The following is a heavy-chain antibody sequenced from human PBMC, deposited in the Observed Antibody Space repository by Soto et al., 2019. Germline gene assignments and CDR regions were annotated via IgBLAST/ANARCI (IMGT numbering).Heavy chain of an antibody. CDR1: GGSFSGYY. J-gene: IGHJ5*02. CDR3: ARCGYNNGYRFDP. CDR2: INDSGST. Sequence: QVQLQQWGAGLLKPSETLSLTCTVYGGSFSGYYWSWIRQPPGKGLEWIGEINDSGSTNYNRSLKSRVIISVDTSENQFSLKVTSVTAADTAVYYCARCGYNNGYRFDPWGQGTLVTVS. D-gene: IGHD5-18*01. V-gene: IGHV4-34*01.